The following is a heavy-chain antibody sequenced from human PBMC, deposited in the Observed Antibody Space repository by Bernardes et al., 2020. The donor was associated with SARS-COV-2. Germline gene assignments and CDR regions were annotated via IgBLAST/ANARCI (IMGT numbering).Heavy chain of an antibody. CDR1: GGSISSYY. Sequence: SETLSLTCTVSGGSISSYYWSWIRQPPGKGLEWIGYIYYSGSTNYNPSLKSRDTISVDTSKNQFSLKLSSVTAADTAVYYCARHRSPEVQIWFGYNWFDPWGQGTLVTVSS. V-gene: IGHV4-59*08. J-gene: IGHJ5*02. D-gene: IGHD3-10*01. CDR3: ARHRSPEVQIWFGYNWFDP. CDR2: IYYSGST.